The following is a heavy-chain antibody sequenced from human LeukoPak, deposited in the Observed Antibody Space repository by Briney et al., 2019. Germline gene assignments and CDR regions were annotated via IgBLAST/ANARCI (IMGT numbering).Heavy chain of an antibody. J-gene: IGHJ5*02. D-gene: IGHD1-26*01. V-gene: IGHV1-69*04. CDR2: IIPILGIA. CDR3: ARVRSGSYGDWFDP. Sequence: SVKVSCKASGGTFSSYAISWVRQAPGQGLEWMGRIIPILGIANYAQKFQGRVTITADKSTSTAYMELSSLRSEDTAVYYCARVRSGSYGDWFDPWGQGTLVTVSS. CDR1: GGTFSSYA.